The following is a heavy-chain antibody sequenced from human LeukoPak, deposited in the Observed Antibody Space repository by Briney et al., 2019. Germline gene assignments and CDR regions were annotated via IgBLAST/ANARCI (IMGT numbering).Heavy chain of an antibody. J-gene: IGHJ5*02. D-gene: IGHD2-15*01. V-gene: IGHV3-30-3*01. CDR3: ARAVGGSSAWLDP. Sequence: GRSLRLSCAATGFTFSNYAIHWGRQAPGKGLEGVAFISDDGSRQHYADSVKGRFTISRDNSKNTLNLQMNSLRAEDTAVYYCARAVGGSSAWLDPWGQGTLVTVSS. CDR1: GFTFSNYA. CDR2: ISDDGSRQ.